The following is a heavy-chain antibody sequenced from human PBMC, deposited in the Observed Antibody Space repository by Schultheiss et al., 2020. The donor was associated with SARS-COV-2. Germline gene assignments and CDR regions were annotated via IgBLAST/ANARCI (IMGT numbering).Heavy chain of an antibody. V-gene: IGHV3-21*01. Sequence: GESLKISCAASGFTFSSYAMHWVRQAPGKGLEWVSSISSSSSYIYYADSVKGRFTISRDNAKNSLYLQMNSLRAEDTAVYYCASKGYNTMVRGVIIHWGQGTLVTVSS. J-gene: IGHJ4*02. CDR3: ASKGYNTMVRGVIIH. CDR2: ISSSSSYI. CDR1: GFTFSSYA. D-gene: IGHD3-10*01.